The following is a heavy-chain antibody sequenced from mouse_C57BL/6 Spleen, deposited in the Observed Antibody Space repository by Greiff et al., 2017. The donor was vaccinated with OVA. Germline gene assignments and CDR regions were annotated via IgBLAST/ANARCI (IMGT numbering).Heavy chain of an antibody. CDR2: IYPGSGST. CDR3: ARGGYYSNYWYFDV. J-gene: IGHJ1*03. CDR1: GYTFTSYW. Sequence: QVQLQQPGAELVKPGASVKMSCKASGYTFTSYWITWVKQRPGQGLEWIGDIYPGSGSTNYNEKFKSKATLTVDTSSSTAYMQLSSLTSEDSAVYYCARGGYYSNYWYFDVWGTGTTVTVSS. D-gene: IGHD2-5*01. V-gene: IGHV1-55*01.